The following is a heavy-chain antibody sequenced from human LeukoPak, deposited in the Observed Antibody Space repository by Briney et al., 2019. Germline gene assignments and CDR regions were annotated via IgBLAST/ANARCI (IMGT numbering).Heavy chain of an antibody. CDR2: ISSSSSYI. CDR1: GFTFSSYS. Sequence: PGGSLRLSCAASGFTFSSYSMNWVRQAPGKGLEWVSSISSSSSYIYYADSVKGRFTISRDNAKNSLYLQMNSLRAEDTAVYYCARVHYGSGSYYNDDYWGQGTLVTVSS. J-gene: IGHJ4*02. CDR3: ARVHYGSGSYYNDDY. V-gene: IGHV3-21*01. D-gene: IGHD3-10*01.